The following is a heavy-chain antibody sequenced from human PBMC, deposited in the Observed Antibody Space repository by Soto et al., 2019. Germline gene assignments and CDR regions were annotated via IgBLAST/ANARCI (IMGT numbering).Heavy chain of an antibody. V-gene: IGHV4-34*01. J-gene: IGHJ4*02. CDR3: ERGQEGIVATH. D-gene: IGHD5-12*01. CDR2: VKDGGGT. Sequence: QVQLQQWGAGLLKPSETLSLTCTVNGGSLTGYYWSWIRQPPGKGLEWMGEVKDGGGTNYSPSLRGRVSISADTSKNHFSLRLNSVTAADTAVYFCERGQEGIVATHWDQGALVTVSS. CDR1: GGSLTGYY.